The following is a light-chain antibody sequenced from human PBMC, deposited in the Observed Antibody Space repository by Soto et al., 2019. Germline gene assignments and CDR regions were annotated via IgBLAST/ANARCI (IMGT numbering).Light chain of an antibody. V-gene: IGKV3-15*01. J-gene: IGKJ5*01. CDR2: FAS. CDR3: QQYNNWLIT. CDR1: QSVSGN. Sequence: EMVMTQSPATLSVSPGERATLSCRASQSVSGNLAWYQQKPGQAPRLLIYFASTRPTGIPARFSGSGSGTEFTLTISSLQSEDFEVYYCQQYNNWLITFGQGTRLEIK.